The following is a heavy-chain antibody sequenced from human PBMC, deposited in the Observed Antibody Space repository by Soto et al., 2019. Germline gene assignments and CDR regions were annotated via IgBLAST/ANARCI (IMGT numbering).Heavy chain of an antibody. CDR3: ARELHGGSYGMDA. V-gene: IGHV3-13*01. CDR1: GFTFSNYD. CDR2: ITTAGDT. Sequence: EVQLVESGGGLVQPGGSLRLSCAASGFTFSNYDMHWVRQVTGKGLEWVSGITTAGDTYYPGSVKGRFTISREKAKNSLYLKMNSLSAGDTAVYYCARELHGGSYGMDAWGQGTTVTVSS. J-gene: IGHJ6*02.